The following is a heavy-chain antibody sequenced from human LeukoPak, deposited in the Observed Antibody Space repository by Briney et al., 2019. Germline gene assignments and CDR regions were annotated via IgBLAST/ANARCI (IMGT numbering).Heavy chain of an antibody. Sequence: GGSLRLSCAASGFTVSDNYMSWVRQAPGKGLEWVSVIYSDGSTYYADSVKGRFTISRDNSKNTLYLQMNSLRAEDTAVDYCARDPGYDYGYDYWGQGTLVTVSS. CDR1: GFTVSDNY. D-gene: IGHD5-18*01. J-gene: IGHJ4*02. CDR2: IYSDGST. V-gene: IGHV3-66*01. CDR3: ARDPGYDYGYDY.